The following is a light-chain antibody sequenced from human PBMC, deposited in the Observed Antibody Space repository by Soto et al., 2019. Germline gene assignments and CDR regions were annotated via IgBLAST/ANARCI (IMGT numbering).Light chain of an antibody. CDR1: QSVSSSY. J-gene: IGKJ4*01. CDR3: QQFDGSLLT. Sequence: VLTQSPGTLSLSPGERATLSCRASQSVSSSYLAWYQQRPGQAPRLLIYGTSSRATVIPDRFSGSGSGTDFTLTISRLEPEALAVYFCQQFDGSLLTFGGGTKVELK. V-gene: IGKV3-20*01. CDR2: GTS.